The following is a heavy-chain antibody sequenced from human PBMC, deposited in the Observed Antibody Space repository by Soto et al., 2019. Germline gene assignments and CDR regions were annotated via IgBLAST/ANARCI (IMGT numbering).Heavy chain of an antibody. CDR1: GFTFSNAW. Sequence: PGGSLRLSCAASGFTFSNAWMNWVRQAPGKGLEWVGRIKSKTDGGTTDYAAPVKGRFTISRDDSKNTLYLQMNSLKTEDTAVYYCARERYCSSTSCPDYYYYGMDVWGQGTTVTVSS. CDR3: ARERYCSSTSCPDYYYYGMDV. CDR2: IKSKTDGGTT. J-gene: IGHJ6*02. D-gene: IGHD2-2*01. V-gene: IGHV3-15*07.